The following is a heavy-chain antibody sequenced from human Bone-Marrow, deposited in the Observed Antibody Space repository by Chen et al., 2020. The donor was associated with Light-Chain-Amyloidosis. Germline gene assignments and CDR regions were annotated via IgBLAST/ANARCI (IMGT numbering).Heavy chain of an antibody. Sequence: EEKGEEGGPEVKKPGESLKISCKGSGYTFPNYWIGWVRQMPGKGLEWMGVIYTDDSDARYSPSFEGQGTISADKSITTPSLLWSSLPPSDTAMYYCARRRDGYNFDYWGQGTLVTVSS. V-gene: IGHV5-51*01. CDR1: GYTFPNYW. CDR3: ARRRDGYNFDY. J-gene: IGHJ4*02. CDR2: IYTDDSDA. D-gene: IGHD5-12*01.